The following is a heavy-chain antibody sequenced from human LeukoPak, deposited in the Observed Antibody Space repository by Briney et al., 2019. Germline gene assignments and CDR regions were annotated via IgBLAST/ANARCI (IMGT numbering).Heavy chain of an antibody. V-gene: IGHV4-59*01. J-gene: IGHJ4*02. CDR2: IYYSGST. Sequence: SETPSLTCTVSGGSISSYYWSWIRQPPGKGLEWIGYIYYSGSTNYNPSLKSRVTISVDTSKNQFSLKLSSVTAADTAVYYCARDVSGYSLIDYWGQGTLVTVSS. CDR1: GGSISSYY. D-gene: IGHD5-18*01. CDR3: ARDVSGYSLIDY.